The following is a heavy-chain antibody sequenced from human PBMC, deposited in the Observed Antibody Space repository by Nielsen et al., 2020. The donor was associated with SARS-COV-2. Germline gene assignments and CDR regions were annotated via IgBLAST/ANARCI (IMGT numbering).Heavy chain of an antibody. CDR2: IRMSDGAT. J-gene: IGHJ6*03. Sequence: GGSLRLSCTASGFALSACGMDWVRQVPGRGLEWLAHIRMSDGATQYADSVRGRFTISRDNAKNSLYLQMNGLRDEDTAVYFCAKELEVCCHYMDVWGKGTTVTVSS. CDR3: AKELEVCCHYMDV. D-gene: IGHD5/OR15-5a*01. V-gene: IGHV3-48*02. CDR1: GFALSACG.